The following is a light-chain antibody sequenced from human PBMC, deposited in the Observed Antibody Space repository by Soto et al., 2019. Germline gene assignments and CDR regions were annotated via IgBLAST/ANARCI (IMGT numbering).Light chain of an antibody. CDR1: SSNVGNNY. CDR2: KSH. Sequence: QSVLTQPPSLSGTPGQRVTVSCSGGSSNVGNNYVFWYQHLPGASPKLLIYKSHQRPSGVPDRFSGSKSGTSASLAISGLRSEDEAVYCCATWDDSLSGVIFGGGTKLTVL. CDR3: ATWDDSLSGVI. J-gene: IGLJ2*01. V-gene: IGLV1-47*01.